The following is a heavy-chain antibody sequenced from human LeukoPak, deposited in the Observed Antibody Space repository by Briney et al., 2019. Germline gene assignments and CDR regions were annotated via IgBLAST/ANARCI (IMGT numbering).Heavy chain of an antibody. Sequence: ASVKVSCKASGYTFTSYDINWVRQATGQGLEWMGWMNPNSGNTGYAQKFQGRVTMTRNTSTSTAYMELSSLRSEDTAVYYCARVMYYDILTGYYYYYDYMDVWGKGTTVTISS. V-gene: IGHV1-8*01. J-gene: IGHJ6*03. D-gene: IGHD3-9*01. CDR3: ARVMYYDILTGYYYYYDYMDV. CDR2: MNPNSGNT. CDR1: GYTFTSYD.